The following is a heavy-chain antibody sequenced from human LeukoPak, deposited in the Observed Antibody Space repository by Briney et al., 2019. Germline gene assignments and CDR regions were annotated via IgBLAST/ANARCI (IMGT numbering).Heavy chain of an antibody. Sequence: ASVKVSCKASGYTFTSYGLNWVRQAPGQGLEWMGWVSPYSGNTDYAQKFQGRVTMTRNTSISTAYMELSSLRSEDTAVYYCARRLGPILGWGQGTLVTVSS. D-gene: IGHD2-8*02. J-gene: IGHJ4*02. CDR1: GYTFTSYG. V-gene: IGHV1-8*01. CDR2: VSPYSGNT. CDR3: ARRLGPILG.